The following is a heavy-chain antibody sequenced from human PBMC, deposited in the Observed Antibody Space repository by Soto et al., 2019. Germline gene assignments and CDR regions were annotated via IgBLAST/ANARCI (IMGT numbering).Heavy chain of an antibody. CDR1: GFTFSDYY. CDR3: TRSVGGLNDALDL. Sequence: PGGSLRLSCAASGFTFSDYYMDWARQAAGKGLGWVGRIRKTTYTTEYAPSVKGRFTISRDDSKSSMYLQMNSLRTEDTAVYYCTRSVGGLNDALDLWGQGTMVTVSS. CDR2: IRKTTYTT. D-gene: IGHD1-26*01. J-gene: IGHJ3*01. V-gene: IGHV3-72*01.